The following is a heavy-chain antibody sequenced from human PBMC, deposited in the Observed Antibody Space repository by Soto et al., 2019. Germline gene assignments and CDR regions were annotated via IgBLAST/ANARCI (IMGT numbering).Heavy chain of an antibody. D-gene: IGHD1-26*01. J-gene: IGHJ4*02. CDR2: IYYDGAT. CDR1: GGSFSSSSYY. CDR3: ATRTVRVGAPPHFDY. Sequence: PSETLSLTCTVSGGSFSSSSYYWVWVRQPPGKGLEWIGSIYYDGATYYNPSLKSRVTISVDTSKNQFSLKLSSVTAADTAVYYCATRTVRVGAPPHFDYWGQGTLVTVSS. V-gene: IGHV4-39*07.